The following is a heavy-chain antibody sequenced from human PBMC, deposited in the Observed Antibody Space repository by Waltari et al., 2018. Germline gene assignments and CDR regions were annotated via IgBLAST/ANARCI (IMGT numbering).Heavy chain of an antibody. D-gene: IGHD3-3*01. CDR2: IRSKAYGGTT. CDR1: GFTFGDYA. V-gene: IGHV3-49*03. CDR3: TREEFWSGETS. Sequence: EVQLVESGGGLVQPGRSLRLSCTASGFTFGDYAMSWFRQAPGKGLEWVGFIRSKAYGGTTEYAASVKGRFTISRDDSKSIAYLQMNSLKTEDTAVYYCTREEFWSGETSWGQGTLVTVSS. J-gene: IGHJ4*02.